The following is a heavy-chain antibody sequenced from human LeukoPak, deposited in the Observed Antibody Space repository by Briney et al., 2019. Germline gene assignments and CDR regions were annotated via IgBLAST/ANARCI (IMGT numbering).Heavy chain of an antibody. V-gene: IGHV3-9*01. Sequence: GGSLRLSCGASGFTFHEKYAMHWVRQAPGKGLEWVSGFRLDSDNVGYADSVRGRFTVSRDRAKNSLYLQMNYLRPEDTALYFCTKDMDPGGINVWGQGTTVIVSS. CDR1: GFTFHEKYA. CDR3: TKDMDPGGINV. J-gene: IGHJ6*02. CDR2: FRLDSDNV. D-gene: IGHD2-2*03.